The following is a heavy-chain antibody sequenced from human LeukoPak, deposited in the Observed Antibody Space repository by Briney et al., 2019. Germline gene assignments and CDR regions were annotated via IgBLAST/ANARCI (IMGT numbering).Heavy chain of an antibody. D-gene: IGHD2-21*02. CDR1: GFTFSSYW. Sequence: PGGSLRLSCAASGFTFSSYWMHWVRQAPGKGLVWVSRINSDGSTTTYADSVKGRFTISRDNAKNTLYLQMSSLRAEDTAVYYCASAVRYCATIDYWGQGTLVTVSS. J-gene: IGHJ4*02. V-gene: IGHV3-74*01. CDR2: INSDGSTT. CDR3: ASAVRYCATIDY.